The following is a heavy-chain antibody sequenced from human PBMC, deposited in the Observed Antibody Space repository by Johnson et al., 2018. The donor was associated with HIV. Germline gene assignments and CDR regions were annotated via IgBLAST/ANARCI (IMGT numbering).Heavy chain of an antibody. CDR3: SRWGGCGGDCYSVVEAFDI. J-gene: IGHJ3*02. D-gene: IGHD2-21*01. CDR2: ISWNSGSI. CDR1: GFTFDDYA. Sequence: VQLVESGGGLVQPGRSLRLSCAASGFTFDDYAMHWVRQAPGKGLEWVSGISWNSGSIGYADSVKGRFTISRDNAKNSLYLQMNSLRAEDTALNYGSRWGGCGGDCYSVVEAFDIWGQGTMVTVS. V-gene: IGHV3-9*01.